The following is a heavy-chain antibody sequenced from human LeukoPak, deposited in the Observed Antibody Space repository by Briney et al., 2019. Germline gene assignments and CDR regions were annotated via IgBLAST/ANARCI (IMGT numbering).Heavy chain of an antibody. CDR1: EFTFSSYS. J-gene: IGHJ6*02. V-gene: IGHV3-21*01. CDR2: ISSSSSYI. D-gene: IGHD4-17*01. Sequence: GGSLRLSCAASEFTFSSYSMNWVRQAPGKGLEWVSSISSSSSYIYYADSVKGRFTISRDNAKNSLYLQMNSLRAEDTAVYYCARDGPLDYGDYGYYYYYYGMDVWGQGTTVTVSS. CDR3: ARDGPLDYGDYGYYYYYYGMDV.